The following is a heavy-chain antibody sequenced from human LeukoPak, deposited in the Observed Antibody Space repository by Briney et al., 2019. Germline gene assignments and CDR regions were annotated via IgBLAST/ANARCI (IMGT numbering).Heavy chain of an antibody. D-gene: IGHD6-19*01. CDR1: GYTFNSYG. Sequence: ASVTVTCTASGYTFNSYGSTWVRQAPGQGLEWMGWISDYKSNKNYAQTCQGRVTMTTDISRSKAYMEVRSLRSDDRAVYYCAKVSSAQWLVGFNFDYWGQGTLVTVSS. CDR3: AKVSSAQWLVGFNFDY. V-gene: IGHV1-18*04. J-gene: IGHJ4*02. CDR2: ISDYKSNK.